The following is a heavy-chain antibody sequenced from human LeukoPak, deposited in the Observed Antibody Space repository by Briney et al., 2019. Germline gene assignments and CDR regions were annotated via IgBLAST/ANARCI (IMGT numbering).Heavy chain of an antibody. CDR1: GFTVNRNV. CDR3: ARDLAGFEEPRYYYYMDV. D-gene: IGHD1-14*01. Sequence: GGSLRLSCVASGFTVNRNVMSWVRQAPGKGLEWVSHSYSDDRAFYADSVKGRFTISRNKSKNTLFLQMSSLKHEDTAIYYCARDLAGFEEPRYYYYMDVWGKGTTVTVSS. V-gene: IGHV3-66*02. J-gene: IGHJ6*03. CDR2: SYSDDRA.